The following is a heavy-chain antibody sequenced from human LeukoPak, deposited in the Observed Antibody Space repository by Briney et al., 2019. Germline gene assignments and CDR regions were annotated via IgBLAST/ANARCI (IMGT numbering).Heavy chain of an antibody. D-gene: IGHD3-22*01. J-gene: IGHJ3*02. CDR2: IYPGDSDT. Sequence: GESLKISFKGSGYIFTSCSIGWVRQMPGKGLEWMGIIYPGDSDTRYSPSFQGQVTISADESISTAYLQWSSLKASDTAMYYCARLTVRGYYDSSGYPSDAFDIWGQGTMVTVSS. CDR1: GYIFTSCS. CDR3: ARLTVRGYYDSSGYPSDAFDI. V-gene: IGHV5-51*01.